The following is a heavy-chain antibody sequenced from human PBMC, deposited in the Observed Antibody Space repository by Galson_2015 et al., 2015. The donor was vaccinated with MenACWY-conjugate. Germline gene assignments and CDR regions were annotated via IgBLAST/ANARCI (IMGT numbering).Heavy chain of an antibody. CDR1: GFTFSSYA. V-gene: IGHV3-33*01. CDR2: IWPAGSNK. CDR3: ARDYCTSTSCYFDN. D-gene: IGHD2-2*01. J-gene: IGHJ4*02. Sequence: SLRLSCAASGFTFSSYAMNWVRQAPGQGLEWVAVIWPAGSNKYSADSVQGRFTISRDNSTNTLYLQVNSLRAEDTSVYYCARDYCTSTSCYFDNWGQGTLVAVSS.